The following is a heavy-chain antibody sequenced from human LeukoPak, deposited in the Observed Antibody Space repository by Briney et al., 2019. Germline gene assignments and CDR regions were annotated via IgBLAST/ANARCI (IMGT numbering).Heavy chain of an antibody. D-gene: IGHD4-17*01. CDR2: ISISGSKT. V-gene: IGHV3-23*01. Sequence: GGSLRLSCAASEFDFSSHAMTWVRQAPGQGLEWVSAISISGSKTYYADSVKGRFTISRDNSKNTLYLQMNSLRAEDTAVYYCANEIRPNDYWGQGTLVTVSS. CDR3: ANEIRPNDY. CDR1: EFDFSSHA. J-gene: IGHJ4*02.